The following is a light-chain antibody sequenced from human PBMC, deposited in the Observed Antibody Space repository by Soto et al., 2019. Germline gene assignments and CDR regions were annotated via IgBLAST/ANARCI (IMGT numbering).Light chain of an antibody. J-gene: IGKJ1*01. V-gene: IGKV3-20*01. Sequence: EIVLTQSPGTLSLSPGERATLSCRASQSVSSSYLAWYQQKPGQAPRLLIYGASSRATGIPDRFSGSASGTDLTLTISRLEPEDLALYYCQQYGSSPRTFGQGTKVEI. CDR2: GAS. CDR1: QSVSSSY. CDR3: QQYGSSPRT.